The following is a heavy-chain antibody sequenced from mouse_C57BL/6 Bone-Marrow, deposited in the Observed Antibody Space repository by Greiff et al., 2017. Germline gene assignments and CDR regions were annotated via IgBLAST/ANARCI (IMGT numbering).Heavy chain of an antibody. J-gene: IGHJ4*01. Sequence: VHLVESGPGLVAPSQSLSITCTVSGFSLTSYGVHWVRQPPGKGLEWLVVIWSDGSTTYNSALKSRLSISKDNSKSQVFLKMNSLQTDDTAMYYCARHGNYYGSSHAMDYWGQGTSVTVSS. CDR3: ARHGNYYGSSHAMDY. CDR1: GFSLTSYG. D-gene: IGHD1-1*01. CDR2: IWSDGST. V-gene: IGHV2-6-1*01.